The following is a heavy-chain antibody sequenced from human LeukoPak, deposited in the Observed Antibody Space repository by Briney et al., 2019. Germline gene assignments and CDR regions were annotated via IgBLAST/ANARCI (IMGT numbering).Heavy chain of an antibody. CDR1: GYTLTELS. D-gene: IGHD3-22*01. Sequence: ASVKVSFKVSGYTLTELSMHWVRQAPGKGLEWMGGFDPEDGETIYAQKFQGRVTMTEDTSTDTAYMELSSLRSEDTAVYYCATGYYYDSSGYFDAFDIWGQGTMVTVSS. CDR2: FDPEDGET. CDR3: ATGYYYDSSGYFDAFDI. J-gene: IGHJ3*02. V-gene: IGHV1-24*01.